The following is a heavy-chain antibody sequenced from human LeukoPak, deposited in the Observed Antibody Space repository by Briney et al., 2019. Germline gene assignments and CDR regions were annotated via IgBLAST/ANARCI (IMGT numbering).Heavy chain of an antibody. V-gene: IGHV3-30*18. CDR3: AKSQYSSSWYPPNLYYYGMDV. Sequence: GRSLRLSCAASGFTFSSYGMPWVRQAPGKGLEWVAVISYDGSNKYYADSVKGRFTISRDNSKSTLYLQMNSLRAEDTAVYYCAKSQYSSSWYPPNLYYYGMDVWGQGTTVTVSS. CDR2: ISYDGSNK. J-gene: IGHJ6*02. CDR1: GFTFSSYG. D-gene: IGHD6-13*01.